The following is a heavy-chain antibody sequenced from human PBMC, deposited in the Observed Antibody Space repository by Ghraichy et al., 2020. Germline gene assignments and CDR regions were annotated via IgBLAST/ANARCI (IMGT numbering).Heavy chain of an antibody. CDR3: ARADIVATTSENTYYYYGMDV. D-gene: IGHD5-12*01. CDR1: GGSISSYY. J-gene: IGHJ6*02. Sequence: SQTLSLTCTVSGGSISSYYWSWIRQPPGKGLEWIGYIYYRGSTNYNPSLKSRVTISVDTSKNQFSLKLRSVTAADTAVYYCARADIVATTSENTYYYYGMDVWGQGTTVTVSS. V-gene: IGHV4-59*01. CDR2: IYYRGST.